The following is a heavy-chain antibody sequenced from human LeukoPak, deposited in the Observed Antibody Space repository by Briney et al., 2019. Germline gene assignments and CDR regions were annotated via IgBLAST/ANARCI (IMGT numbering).Heavy chain of an antibody. J-gene: IGHJ3*02. CDR2: IYYSGST. CDR3: ATHSSGYDSGNDAFDI. CDR1: GGSISSGDYY. V-gene: IGHV4-30-4*08. D-gene: IGHD3-22*01. Sequence: SQTLSLTCTVSGGSISSGDYYWSWIRRPPGKGLEWIGYIYYSGSTYYNPSLKSRVTISVDTSKNRFSLKLSSVTAADTAVYYCATHSSGYDSGNDAFDIWGLGTMVTVSS.